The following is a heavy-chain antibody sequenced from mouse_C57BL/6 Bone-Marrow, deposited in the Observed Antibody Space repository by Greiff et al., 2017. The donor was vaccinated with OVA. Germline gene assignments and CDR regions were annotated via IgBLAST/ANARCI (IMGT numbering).Heavy chain of an antibody. V-gene: IGHV5-6*01. Sequence: EVQGVESGGDLVKPGGSLKLSCAASGFTFSSYGMSWVRQTPDKRLEWVATISSGGSYTYYPDSVKGRFTISRDNAKNTLYLQMSSLKSEDTAMYYCARLPIPGFAYWGQGTLVTVSA. J-gene: IGHJ3*01. CDR3: ARLPIPGFAY. CDR1: GFTFSSYG. CDR2: ISSGGSYT.